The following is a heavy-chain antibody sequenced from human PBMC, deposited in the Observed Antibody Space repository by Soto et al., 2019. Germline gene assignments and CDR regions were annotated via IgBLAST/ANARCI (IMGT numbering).Heavy chain of an antibody. CDR2: IHGDGGKI. CDR1: VFMFSAYW. D-gene: IGHD5-18*01. V-gene: IGHV3-7*01. J-gene: IGHJ4*02. Sequence: ESGGGLVQPGGSLRLSCAASVFMFSAYWMSWVRQAPGKGLEWVANIHGDGGKIYYVDSVKGRFTISRDNAKRSLYLQMNSLRAEDTAVYYCARDFYGGYTYGPGDYWGQGALVAVSS. CDR3: ARDFYGGYTYGPGDY.